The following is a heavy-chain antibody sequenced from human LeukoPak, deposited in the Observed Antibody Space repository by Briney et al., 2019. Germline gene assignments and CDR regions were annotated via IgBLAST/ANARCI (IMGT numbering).Heavy chain of an antibody. J-gene: IGHJ1*01. CDR2: ISGGGSTT. CDR1: GFTFSNYA. Sequence: GGSLRLSCAASGFTFSNYAMSWVRQAPGQGLEWVSAISGGGSTTYSADSVKGRFTISRDNSKNTLYLQMNSLRAEDTAVNYCAGGCVTPQAHPAAYWGQGTLVPVPS. V-gene: IGHV3-23*01. D-gene: IGHD1-14*01. CDR3: AGGCVTPQAHPAAY.